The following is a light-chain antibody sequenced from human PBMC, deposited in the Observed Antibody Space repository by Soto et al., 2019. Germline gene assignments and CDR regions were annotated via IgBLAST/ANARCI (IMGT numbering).Light chain of an antibody. CDR2: AAS. Sequence: DIHMTQSPSTLSASVGDRVTITCRASQSISTWLAWYQQKPGTAPKLLIYAASTLETGVPSRFSGSRSGTEFTLTVSSLQPDDFATYYCQQYNDSFRYTFGQGTKLEIK. CDR3: QQYNDSFRYT. V-gene: IGKV1-5*03. J-gene: IGKJ2*01. CDR1: QSISTW.